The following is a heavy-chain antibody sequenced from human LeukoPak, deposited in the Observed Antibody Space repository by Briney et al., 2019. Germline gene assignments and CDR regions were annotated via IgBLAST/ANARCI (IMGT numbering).Heavy chain of an antibody. CDR1: GFSFSSYW. J-gene: IGHJ5*02. Sequence: GGSLRLSCAASGFSFSSYWMHWVRQAPGKGLVWVSRINSDGSSTSYADSVKGRFTISRDKAKNTLYLQMNSLRAEDTAVYYCASSVAGTGGWFDPWGQGTLVTVSS. CDR2: INSDGSST. V-gene: IGHV3-74*01. D-gene: IGHD6-19*01. CDR3: ASSVAGTGGWFDP.